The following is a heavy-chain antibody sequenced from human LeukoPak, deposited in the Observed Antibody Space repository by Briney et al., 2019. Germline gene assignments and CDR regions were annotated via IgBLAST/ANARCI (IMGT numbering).Heavy chain of an antibody. J-gene: IGHJ4*02. CDR1: GFTFSSYG. CDR3: AKDKSSGWFLDS. Sequence: PGGSLRLSCAASGFTFSSYGMSWVRQAPGKGLEWVSFISASDGSTYYADSVKGRFTISRDNSKNTLYLQMNSLRAEDTALYYCAKDKSSGWFLDSWGQGTLVTVSS. CDR2: ISASDGST. V-gene: IGHV3-23*01. D-gene: IGHD6-19*01.